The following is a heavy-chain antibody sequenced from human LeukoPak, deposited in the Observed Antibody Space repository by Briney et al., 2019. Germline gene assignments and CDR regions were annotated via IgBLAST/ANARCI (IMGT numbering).Heavy chain of an antibody. V-gene: IGHV3-7*01. CDR3: ARDGEVVVVPAANYGMDV. CDR1: GFTFSSYW. CDR2: IKQDGSEK. J-gene: IGHJ6*02. Sequence: GGSLRLSCAASGFTFSSYWMSWVRRAPGKGLEWVANIKQDGSEKYYVDSVKGRFTISRDNAKNSLYLQMNSLRAEDTAVYYCARDGEVVVVPAANYGMDVWGQGTTVTVSS. D-gene: IGHD2-2*01.